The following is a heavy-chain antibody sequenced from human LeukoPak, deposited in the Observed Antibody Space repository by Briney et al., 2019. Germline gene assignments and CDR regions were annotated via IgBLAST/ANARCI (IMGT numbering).Heavy chain of an antibody. D-gene: IGHD2-2*01. Sequence: GGSLRLSCAASGFTLSSYSMHWVRQAPGKGLEWVAFIRYDGSNKYYADSVKGRFTISRDNSKNTLYLQMNSLRAEDTAVYYCAHGSMYQLDYWGQGTLVTVSS. CDR3: AHGSMYQLDY. J-gene: IGHJ4*02. V-gene: IGHV3-30*02. CDR2: IRYDGSNK. CDR1: GFTLSSYS.